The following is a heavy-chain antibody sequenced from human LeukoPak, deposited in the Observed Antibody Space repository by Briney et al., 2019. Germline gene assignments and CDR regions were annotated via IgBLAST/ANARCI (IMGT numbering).Heavy chain of an antibody. CDR1: GYTFTSYG. CDR2: ISAYNGNT. CDR3: AKDLCSTSCRESFDY. J-gene: IGHJ4*02. D-gene: IGHD2-2*01. V-gene: IGHV1-18*01. Sequence: ASVKVSCKASGYTFTSYGISWVRQAPGQGLEWMGWISAYNGNTNYAQKLQGRVTMTTDTSTSTAYMELRSLRSDDTAVYYCAKDLCSTSCRESFDYWGQGTLVTVSS.